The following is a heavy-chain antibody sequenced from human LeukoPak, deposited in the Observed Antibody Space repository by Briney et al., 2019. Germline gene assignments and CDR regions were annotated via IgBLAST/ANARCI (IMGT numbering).Heavy chain of an antibody. CDR3: ARAQIISSTSCPFGF. D-gene: IGHD2-2*01. V-gene: IGHV3-53*01. CDR1: GFTFSSYE. Sequence: GGSLRLSCAASGFTFSSYEMNWVRQAPGKGLEWVSVIYSGGSTYYADSVKGRFTISRDNSKNTLYLQMNSLRAEDTALYYCARAQIISSTSCPFGFWGQGTLVTVSS. J-gene: IGHJ4*02. CDR2: IYSGGST.